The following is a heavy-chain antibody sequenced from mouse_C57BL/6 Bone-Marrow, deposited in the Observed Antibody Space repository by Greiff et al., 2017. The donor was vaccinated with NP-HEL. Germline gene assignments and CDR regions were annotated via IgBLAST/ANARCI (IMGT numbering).Heavy chain of an antibody. CDR2: IDPSDSYT. Sequence: QVQLQQPGAELVKPGASVTLSCKASGYTFTSYWMQWVKQRPGQGLEWIGEIDPSDSYTNYTPKFKGKATLTVDTYSSTAYMQLSSLTSEDSAVDYCARGGLDYDYEYDVWGTGTTVTVSS. CDR1: GYTFTSYW. D-gene: IGHD2-4*01. J-gene: IGHJ1*03. CDR3: ARGGLDYDYEYDV. V-gene: IGHV1-50*01.